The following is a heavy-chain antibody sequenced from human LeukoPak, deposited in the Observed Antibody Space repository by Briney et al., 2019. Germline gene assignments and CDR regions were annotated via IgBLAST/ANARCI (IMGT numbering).Heavy chain of an antibody. V-gene: IGHV3-30*18. D-gene: IGHD3-22*01. CDR2: ISYDGSNK. CDR1: GFTFSSYG. CDR3: AKDSLTPWPTYDSSGYDY. Sequence: GGSLRLSCAASGFTFSSYGMHWVRQAPGKGLEWVAVISYDGSNKYYADSVKGRFTISRDNSKNTLYLQMNSLRAEDTAVYYCAKDSLTPWPTYDSSGYDYWGQGTLVTVSS. J-gene: IGHJ4*02.